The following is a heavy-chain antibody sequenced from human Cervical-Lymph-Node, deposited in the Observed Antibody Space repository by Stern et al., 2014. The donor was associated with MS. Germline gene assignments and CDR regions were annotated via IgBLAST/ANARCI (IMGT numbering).Heavy chain of an antibody. D-gene: IGHD3-22*01. CDR2: VSKDGNNE. CDR3: ASGYYDSGGYYYRGPDS. V-gene: IGHV3-30*04. J-gene: IGHJ5*01. Sequence: QVHLVESGGAVVQPGRSLRLSCAASGFAFSIYAMHWVRQAPGKGLEWVAVVSKDGNNEYYGDSVKGRFTFPRNNSKNTLYLQMNSLRVEDTAVYFCASGYYDSGGYYYRGPDSGGQGTLVTVSS. CDR1: GFAFSIYA.